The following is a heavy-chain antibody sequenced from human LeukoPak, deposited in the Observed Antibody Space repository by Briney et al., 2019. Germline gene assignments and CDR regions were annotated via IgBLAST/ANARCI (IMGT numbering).Heavy chain of an antibody. CDR3: ARDRCSSTSCYGNLDY. Sequence: PGGSLRLSCAASGFTFSSYSMNWVRQAPGKGLEWVSSISSSSSYIYYADSVKGRFTISRDNAKNSLYLQMNSLRAEDTAVYYCARDRCSSTSCYGNLDYWGQGTLVTVSS. CDR1: GFTFSSYS. CDR2: ISSSSSYI. J-gene: IGHJ4*02. V-gene: IGHV3-21*01. D-gene: IGHD2-2*01.